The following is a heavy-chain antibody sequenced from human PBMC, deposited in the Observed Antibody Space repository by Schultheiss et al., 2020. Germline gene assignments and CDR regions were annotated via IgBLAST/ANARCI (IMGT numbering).Heavy chain of an antibody. CDR2: INHSGNT. CDR1: GESFSGYY. D-gene: IGHD4-17*01. V-gene: IGHV4-34*01. J-gene: IGHJ5*02. CDR3: ARAGIHYGDYVNWFDP. Sequence: SETLSLTCAVYGESFSGYYWTWIRQPLGKRPEWIGEINHSGNTNYNPTLKSRVSTVVDTSKKQFSLRLRSVTAADTAVYYCARAGIHYGDYVNWFDPWGQGTLVTVSS.